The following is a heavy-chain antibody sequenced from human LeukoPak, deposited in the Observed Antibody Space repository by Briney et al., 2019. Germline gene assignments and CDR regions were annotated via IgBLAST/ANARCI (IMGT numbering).Heavy chain of an antibody. J-gene: IGHJ4*02. D-gene: IGHD6-19*01. Sequence: SETLSLTCSVSGGLITGTIHYWAWIRQPPGQGLEWIASINYNGITYYNASLESRVTMSVDTSRNQFSLRLSSVSAADTSVYYCARQPTVKRGAVASHFDYWGQGTLVTVSS. CDR1: GGLITGTIHY. V-gene: IGHV4-39*01. CDR3: ARQPTVKRGAVASHFDY. CDR2: INYNGIT.